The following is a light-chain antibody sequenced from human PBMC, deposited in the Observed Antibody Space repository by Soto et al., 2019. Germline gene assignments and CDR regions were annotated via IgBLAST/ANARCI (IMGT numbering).Light chain of an antibody. J-gene: IGKJ5*01. CDR3: QQRSNWPPIT. Sequence: ETVLTQSPATLSLSPGERATLSCRASKSISSYLAWYQQKPGQAPRLLIYDASNRATGIPARFSGSGSGTDFTLTISSLEPEDFAVYYCQQRSNWPPITFGQGTRLEI. V-gene: IGKV3-11*01. CDR1: KSISSY. CDR2: DAS.